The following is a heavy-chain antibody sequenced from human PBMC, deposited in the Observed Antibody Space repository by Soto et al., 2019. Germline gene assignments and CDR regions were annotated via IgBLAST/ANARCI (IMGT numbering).Heavy chain of an antibody. J-gene: IGHJ4*02. CDR3: ARHSNQLLGFDY. V-gene: IGHV3-11*01. D-gene: IGHD2-2*01. CDR1: GFTFSDYY. Sequence: GGSLRLSYAASGFTFSDYYIHWIRRAPGKGLEWISYISGNGEIIQYAASARGRFTISRDNAENSVYLEMDSLKASDTAMYYCARHSNQLLGFDYWGQGTLVTVSS. CDR2: ISGNGEII.